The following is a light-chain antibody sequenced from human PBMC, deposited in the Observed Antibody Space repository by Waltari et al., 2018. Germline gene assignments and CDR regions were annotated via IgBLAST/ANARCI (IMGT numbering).Light chain of an antibody. CDR3: QSYDSSLSGSVV. Sequence: QSVLTQPPSVSGAPGQRVTISCTGSSSNIGAGYDVHWYQRLPGTAPKLLIYGNSNRPSGVPDRFSGSKSGTSASLAITGRQAEDEADYCCQSYDSSLSGSVVFGGGTKLTVL. CDR2: GNS. J-gene: IGLJ2*01. CDR1: SSNIGAGYD. V-gene: IGLV1-40*01.